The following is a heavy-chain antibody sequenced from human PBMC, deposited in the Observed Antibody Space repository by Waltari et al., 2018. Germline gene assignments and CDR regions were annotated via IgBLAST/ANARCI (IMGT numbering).Heavy chain of an antibody. V-gene: IGHV3-30*02. Sequence: QVQLVESGGGVVQPGGSLRLSCAASGFTFSSYGLPWVRRAPGKGLEWVAFIRYDGSNKYYADSVKGRFTISRDNSKNTLYLQMNSLRAEDTAVYYCAKSPYSSTTPGDYWGQGTLVTVSS. CDR3: AKSPYSSTTPGDY. CDR2: IRYDGSNK. J-gene: IGHJ4*02. CDR1: GFTFSSYG. D-gene: IGHD6-19*01.